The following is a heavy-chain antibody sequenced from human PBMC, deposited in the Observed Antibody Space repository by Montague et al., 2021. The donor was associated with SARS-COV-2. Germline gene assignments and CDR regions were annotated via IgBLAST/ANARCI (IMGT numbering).Heavy chain of an antibody. CDR1: GFTFGDYG. V-gene: IGHV3-20*04. J-gene: IGHJ6*02. Sequence: SLRLSCAASGFTFGDYGMSWVRQAPGKGLEWVSGINWNGGSTGYADSVKGRFTISRDNAKNSLYLQMNSLRAEDTALYYCARDRDCSSTSCSPGLCYYYGMDVWGQGTTVTVSS. CDR3: ARDRDCSSTSCSPGLCYYYGMDV. CDR2: INWNGGST. D-gene: IGHD2-2*01.